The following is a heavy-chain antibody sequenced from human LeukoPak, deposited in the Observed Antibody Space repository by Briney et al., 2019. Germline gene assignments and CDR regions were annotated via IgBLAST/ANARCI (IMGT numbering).Heavy chain of an antibody. CDR1: GYTFTSYG. V-gene: IGHV1-18*01. Sequence: ASVKVSCKASGYTFTSYGISWVRQAPGQGLEWMGWISAYNGNTNYAQKLQGRVTMTTDTSTSTAYMELRSLRSDDTAVYYCARDRHSSGCEIIDYWGQGTLVTASS. J-gene: IGHJ4*02. CDR3: ARDRHSSGCEIIDY. CDR2: ISAYNGNT. D-gene: IGHD6-19*01.